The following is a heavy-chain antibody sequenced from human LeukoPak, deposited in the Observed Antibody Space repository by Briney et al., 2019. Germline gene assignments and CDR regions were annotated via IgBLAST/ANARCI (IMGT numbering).Heavy chain of an antibody. J-gene: IGHJ4*02. Sequence: GGSLRLSCGASGFSISIYNINWVRQAPGKGLEWVSYISRTSSSVKYADSVKGRSTISRDNAKNSVSLQMNSLRDEDTALYYCARDYGDHGEYFDYWGQGTLVTVSS. CDR1: GFSISIYN. CDR3: ARDYGDHGEYFDY. D-gene: IGHD4-17*01. V-gene: IGHV3-48*02. CDR2: ISRTSSSV.